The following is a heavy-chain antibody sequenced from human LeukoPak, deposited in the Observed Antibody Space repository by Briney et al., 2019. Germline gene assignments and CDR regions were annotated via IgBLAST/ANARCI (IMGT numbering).Heavy chain of an antibody. CDR3: ALSSGGLDFQH. CDR1: GYTFTSYY. CDR2: INPNSGAT. Sequence: EASVKVPCKASGYTFTSYYLHWVRQAPGQGLEWMGWINPNSGATNYAQNFQGRVTMTRDTSISTAYMELSRLRSDDTAVYYCALSSGGLDFQHWGQGTLVTVSS. D-gene: IGHD2-15*01. V-gene: IGHV1-2*02. J-gene: IGHJ1*01.